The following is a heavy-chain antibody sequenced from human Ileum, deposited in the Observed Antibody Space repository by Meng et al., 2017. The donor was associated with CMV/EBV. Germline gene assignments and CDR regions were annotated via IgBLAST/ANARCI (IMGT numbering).Heavy chain of an antibody. J-gene: IGHJ4*02. CDR1: GFTFINAW. V-gene: IGHV3-48*04. Sequence: GESLKISCAASGFTFINAWMSWVRQAPGKGLEWVSYISSSSRTIYYADSVKGRFTISRDNAKNSLYLQMKSLRAEDTAVYYCARPSDGYNYPYWGQGTLVTVSS. CDR2: ISSSSRTI. D-gene: IGHD5-24*01. CDR3: ARPSDGYNYPY.